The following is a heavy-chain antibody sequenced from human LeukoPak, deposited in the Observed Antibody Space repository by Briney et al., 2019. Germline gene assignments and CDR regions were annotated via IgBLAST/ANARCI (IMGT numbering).Heavy chain of an antibody. J-gene: IGHJ4*02. Sequence: GGSLRLSCAASGFTFDDYGMSWVRQPPGKGLEWVSGIYWNGGRTGYADSVKGRFTISRDNAKNSLYLQLNSLRAEDTALYYCARDTPYYYGSGSYFDYWGQGTLVTVSS. CDR1: GFTFDDYG. V-gene: IGHV3-20*04. CDR2: IYWNGGRT. D-gene: IGHD3-10*01. CDR3: ARDTPYYYGSGSYFDY.